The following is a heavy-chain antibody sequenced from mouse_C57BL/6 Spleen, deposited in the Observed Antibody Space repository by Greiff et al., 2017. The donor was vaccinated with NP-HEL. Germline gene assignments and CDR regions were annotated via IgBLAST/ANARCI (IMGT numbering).Heavy chain of an antibody. V-gene: IGHV1-64*01. CDR2: IHPNSGST. CDR3: ARLGSNYVGYYAMDY. J-gene: IGHJ4*01. Sequence: VQGVESGAELVKPGASVKLSCKASGYTFTSYWMHWVKQRPGQGLEWIGMIHPNSGSTNYNEKFKSKATLTVDKSSSTAYMQLSSLTSEDSAVYYCARLGSNYVGYYAMDYWGQGTSVTVSS. CDR1: GYTFTSYW. D-gene: IGHD2-5*01.